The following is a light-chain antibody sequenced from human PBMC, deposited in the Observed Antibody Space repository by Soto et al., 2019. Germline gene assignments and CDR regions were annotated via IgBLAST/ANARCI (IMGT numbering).Light chain of an antibody. Sequence: ESVLTQSPATLSLSPGERATLSCRASPSVSNSLAWYQHKPGQAPRLLIYDASNRATGVPTRFSGSGSGTDSTLTISSLEPEDFAVYYCQQRNKWPPVTFGGGTKVDIK. CDR2: DAS. V-gene: IGKV3-11*01. J-gene: IGKJ4*01. CDR1: PSVSNS. CDR3: QQRNKWPPVT.